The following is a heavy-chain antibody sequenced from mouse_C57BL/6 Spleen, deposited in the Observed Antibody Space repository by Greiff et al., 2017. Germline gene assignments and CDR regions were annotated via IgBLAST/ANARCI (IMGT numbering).Heavy chain of an antibody. CDR2: IDPSDSYT. D-gene: IGHD1-1*01. V-gene: IGHV1-69*01. CDR3: ARGILRYWYFDV. J-gene: IGHJ1*03. CDR1: GYTFTSYW. Sequence: VKVVESGAELVMPGASVKLSCKASGYTFTSYWMHWVKQRPGQGLEWIGEIDPSDSYTNYNQKFKGKSTLTVDKSSSTAYMQLSSLTSEDSAVYYCARGILRYWYFDVWGTGTTVTVSS.